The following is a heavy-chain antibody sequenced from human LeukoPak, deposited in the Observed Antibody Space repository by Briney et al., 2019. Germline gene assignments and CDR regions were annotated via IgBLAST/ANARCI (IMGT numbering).Heavy chain of an antibody. V-gene: IGHV3-23*01. Sequence: PGGSLRLSCAASGFTFSSYAMSWVRQAPGKGLEWVSAISGSGGSTYYADSVKGRFTISRDNSKNTLYLQMNSLRAEDTAVYYCAEHFLGFWSGYLGQGDAFDIWGQGTMVTVSS. CDR1: GFTFSSYA. J-gene: IGHJ3*02. CDR3: AEHFLGFWSGYLGQGDAFDI. D-gene: IGHD3-3*01. CDR2: ISGSGGST.